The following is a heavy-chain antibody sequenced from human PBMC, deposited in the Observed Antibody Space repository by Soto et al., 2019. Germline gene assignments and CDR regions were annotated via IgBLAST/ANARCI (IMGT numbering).Heavy chain of an antibody. V-gene: IGHV4-30-4*01. CDR2: IYYSGTT. CDR3: ARILPTVMGYFDY. Sequence: QVQLQESGPGLVKPSQTLSLTCTVSGGSISSGDYYWSWIRQPPGKGLQWIGYIYYSGTTYYNPSLKSRATISVDTSKNQFSLRMTSVTAEDTAVYYCARILPTVMGYFDYWGQGTLVTVSS. CDR1: GGSISSGDYY. J-gene: IGHJ4*02. D-gene: IGHD4-17*01.